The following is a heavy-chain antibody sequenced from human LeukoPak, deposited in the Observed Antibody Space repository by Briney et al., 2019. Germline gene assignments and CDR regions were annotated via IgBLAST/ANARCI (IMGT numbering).Heavy chain of an antibody. Sequence: SGTLFLTCAVSGGSISSSNWWSWVRQPPGKGLEWTGEIYHSGSTNYNPSLKSRVTTSVDKSKNQFSLKLSSVTAADTAVYYCARAPENDGSGSYEDRGQGTLVTVSS. CDR1: GGSISSSNW. CDR3: ARAPENDGSGSYED. CDR2: IYHSGST. J-gene: IGHJ4*02. V-gene: IGHV4-4*02. D-gene: IGHD3-10*01.